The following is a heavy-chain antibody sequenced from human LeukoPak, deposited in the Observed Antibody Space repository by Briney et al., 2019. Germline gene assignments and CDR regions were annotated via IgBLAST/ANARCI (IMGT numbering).Heavy chain of an antibody. Sequence: ASVKVSCKASGYTFTGYYMHWVRQAPGQGLEWMGWINPNSGGTNYAQKFQGRVTMTRDTSISKAYMELSRLRSDDTAVYYCARAMTTVVSPPGIFWGQGTLVTVSS. CDR2: INPNSGGT. D-gene: IGHD4-23*01. CDR3: ARAMTTVVSPPGIF. CDR1: GYTFTGYY. J-gene: IGHJ4*02. V-gene: IGHV1-2*02.